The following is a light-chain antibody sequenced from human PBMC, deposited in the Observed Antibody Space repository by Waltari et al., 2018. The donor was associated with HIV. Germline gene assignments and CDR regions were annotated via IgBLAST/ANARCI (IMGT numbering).Light chain of an antibody. Sequence: QSALTQPPSASGSPGQSVTISCTGTSSDIGAYKFVSWYQQRPGKAPKLIIYEVNQRPSGVPDRFSGAKSGNTGSLTVSGLQEEEEADYDCTSVSGSINFVGFGGGTKLTVL. V-gene: IGLV2-8*01. CDR1: SSDIGAYKF. J-gene: IGLJ2*01. CDR2: EVN. CDR3: TSVSGSINFVG.